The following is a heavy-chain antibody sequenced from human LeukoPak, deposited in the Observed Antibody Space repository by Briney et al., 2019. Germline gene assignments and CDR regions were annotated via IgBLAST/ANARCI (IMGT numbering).Heavy chain of an antibody. Sequence: PSETLSLTCTVSGGSISSYYWSWIRQPAGKGLEWIGRIYTSGSTNYNPSLKSRVTMSVDTSKNQFSLKLSSVTAADTAVYYCATAYDRDSSSWPYYYYYVDVWGKGTTVTVSS. CDR1: GGSISSYY. J-gene: IGHJ6*03. CDR2: IYTSGST. V-gene: IGHV4-4*07. CDR3: ATAYDRDSSSWPYYYYYVDV. D-gene: IGHD6-13*01.